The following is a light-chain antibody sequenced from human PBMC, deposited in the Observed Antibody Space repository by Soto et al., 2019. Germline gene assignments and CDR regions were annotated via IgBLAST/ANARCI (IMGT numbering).Light chain of an antibody. CDR2: AVN. Sequence: QSVLTQPASVSGSPGQSITISCTGTSSDVGGYNYVSWYQQHPGKAPKLMVYAVNNRPSGVSHRFSGSKSGNTASLTISGLQAEDEADYYCSSYASSSTLVFGGGTKVTVL. CDR1: SSDVGGYNY. CDR3: SSYASSSTLV. J-gene: IGLJ2*01. V-gene: IGLV2-14*01.